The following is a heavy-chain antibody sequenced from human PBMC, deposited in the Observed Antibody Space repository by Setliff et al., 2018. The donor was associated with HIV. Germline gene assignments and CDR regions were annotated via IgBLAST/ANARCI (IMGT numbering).Heavy chain of an antibody. V-gene: IGHV4-39*02. CDR3: ASSWIQLLSRILYCGGDCYSPFDS. D-gene: IGHD2-21*01. CDR1: GGSISSADYH. Sequence: PSETLSLTCTVSGGSISSADYHWSWIRQPPGEGLEYIGQINHSGTAYYTPSLKSRVNISVDTSKNHFSLSLSSVTAADTAVYYCASSWIQLLSRILYCGGDCYSPFDSWGQGTLVTVSS. CDR2: INHSGTA. J-gene: IGHJ4*02.